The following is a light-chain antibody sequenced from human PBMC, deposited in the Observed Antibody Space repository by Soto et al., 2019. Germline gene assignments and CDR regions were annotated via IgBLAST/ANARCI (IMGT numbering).Light chain of an antibody. J-gene: IGKJ4*01. CDR1: QRVSSSY. CDR3: QQYGRSSLT. V-gene: IGKV3-20*01. Sequence: EIVLTQYPGTLSLSPGERATLPCRASQRVSSSYLAWYQQKPGQAPRLRIYSASSRATGIPDRFSGSGSGTDFTINISRLVSEDFAVYYCQQYGRSSLTIGGGNKVEL. CDR2: SAS.